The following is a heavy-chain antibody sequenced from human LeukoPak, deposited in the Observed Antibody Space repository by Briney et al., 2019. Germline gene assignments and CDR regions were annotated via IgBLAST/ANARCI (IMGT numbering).Heavy chain of an antibody. CDR3: ARGSAYSYDFTRRERTKSRLDY. J-gene: IGHJ4*02. CDR2: ISYDGSNK. CDR1: GFTFSSYG. Sequence: GGSLRLSCAASGFTFSSYGMHWVRQAPGKGLEWVAVISYDGSNKYYADSVKGRFTISKDNSKNTLYLQMNSLRAEDTAVYYCARGSAYSYDFTRRERTKSRLDYWGQGTLVTVSS. D-gene: IGHD5-18*01. V-gene: IGHV3-30*03.